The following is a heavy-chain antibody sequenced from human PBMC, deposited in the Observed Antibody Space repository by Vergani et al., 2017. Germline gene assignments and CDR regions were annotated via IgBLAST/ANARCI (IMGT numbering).Heavy chain of an antibody. J-gene: IGHJ6*02. V-gene: IGHV3-48*01. D-gene: IGHD6-13*01. CDR1: GFTFSSYS. Sequence: EVQLVESGGGLVQPGGSLRLSCAASGFTFSSYSMNWVRQAPGKGLEWVSYISSSSSTIYYADSVKGRFTISRDNAKNSLYLQMNSLRAEDTAVYYCARYDSYSSSWYPHYYYGMDVWGQGTTVTVSS. CDR3: ARYDSYSSSWYPHYYYGMDV. CDR2: ISSSSSTI.